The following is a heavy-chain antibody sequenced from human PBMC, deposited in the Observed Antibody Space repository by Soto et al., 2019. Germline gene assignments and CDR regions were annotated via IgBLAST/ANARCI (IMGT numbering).Heavy chain of an antibody. J-gene: IGHJ4*02. D-gene: IGHD3-9*01. CDR3: ARGLGLGDY. CDR1: GYTFTSYY. V-gene: IGHV1-46*01. CDR2: INPTGGST. Sequence: QVQLVQSGAEVKKPGASVKLSCKASGYTFTSYYIPWVRQAPGQGLEWIGIINPTGGSTNYAHNFKGRLTVTRDTSTATVYMELGALTSEDTAVYYCARGLGLGDYWGQGTLVTVSS.